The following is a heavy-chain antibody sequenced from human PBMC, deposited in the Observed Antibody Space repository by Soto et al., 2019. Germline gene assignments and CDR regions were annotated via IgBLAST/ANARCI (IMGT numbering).Heavy chain of an antibody. J-gene: IGHJ4*02. V-gene: IGHV4-31*03. CDR1: GGSISSGGYY. D-gene: IGHD2-21*02. Sequence: QVQLQESGPGLVKPSQTLSLTCTVSGGSISSGGYYWSWILQHPGKGLEWIGYIYYSGSTYYNPSHKIRVTISVDTSKNQVSLKLSSVTAADTAVYYCARDVDYCGGDCYVLDYWGQGTLVTVSS. CDR3: ARDVDYCGGDCYVLDY. CDR2: IYYSGST.